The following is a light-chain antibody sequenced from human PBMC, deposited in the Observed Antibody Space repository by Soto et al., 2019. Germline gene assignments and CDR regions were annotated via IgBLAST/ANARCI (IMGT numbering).Light chain of an antibody. J-gene: IGKJ1*01. CDR2: KAS. V-gene: IGKV1-5*03. CDR3: QHYNSYSEA. Sequence: DIQMTQSPSTLSGSVGDRVTITCRASQTISSWLAWYQQKPGKAPKLLIYKASTLKSGVPSRFSGSGSGTEFTPTLSNRQPNDFATNDCQHYNSYSEAFGQGTKVKL. CDR1: QTISSW.